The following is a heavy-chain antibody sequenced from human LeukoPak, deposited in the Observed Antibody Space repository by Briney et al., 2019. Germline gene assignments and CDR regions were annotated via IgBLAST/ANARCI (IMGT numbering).Heavy chain of an antibody. CDR1: GGPVSGWY. CDR3: ARSTSTVLMN. D-gene: IGHD4-17*01. CDR2: LSHSGSA. V-gene: IGHV4-59*02. J-gene: IGHJ4*02. Sequence: SETLSLTCTVSGGPVSGWYWSWVRQPPGKGLEWIGYLSHSGSATYNPSLKSRLTISFDTSTNHCSLRLRSLTAADTAVYFCARSTSTVLMNWGQGTLVTVSS.